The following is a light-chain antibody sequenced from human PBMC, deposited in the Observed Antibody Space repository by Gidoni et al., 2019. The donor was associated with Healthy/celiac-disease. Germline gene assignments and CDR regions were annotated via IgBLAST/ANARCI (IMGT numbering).Light chain of an antibody. Sequence: PGTLSLSPGERATLSCRASQSVSSSYLAWYQQKPGQAPRLLIYGASSRATGIPDRFSGSGSGTDFTLTISRLEPEDFAVYYCQQYGSSPPITFGQGTRLEIK. CDR2: GAS. V-gene: IGKV3-20*01. CDR3: QQYGSSPPIT. CDR1: QSVSSSY. J-gene: IGKJ5*01.